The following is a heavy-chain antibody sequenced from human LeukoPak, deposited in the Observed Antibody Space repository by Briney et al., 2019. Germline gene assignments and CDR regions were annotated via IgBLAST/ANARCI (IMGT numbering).Heavy chain of an antibody. CDR3: ARDRDSSTLDY. D-gene: IGHD6-13*01. CDR1: GFTFSTYT. J-gene: IGHJ4*02. Sequence: GGSLRLSCVVSGFTFSTYTMNWVRQAPGKGLEWVSSISSGSRDIYYADSLKGRFTVSRDNAKNSLYLQMNSLRAEDTAVYYCARDRDSSTLDYWGQGTLVTVSS. V-gene: IGHV3-21*04. CDR2: ISSGSRDI.